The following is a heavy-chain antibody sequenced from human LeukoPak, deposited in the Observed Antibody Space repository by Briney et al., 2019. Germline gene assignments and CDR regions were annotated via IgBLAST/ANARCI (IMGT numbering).Heavy chain of an antibody. J-gene: IGHJ4*02. CDR1: GYTFTSYD. Sequence: ASVKVSCKASGYTFTSYDINWVRQATGQGLEWMGWINPNSGDTNYAQKFQGRVTMTRDTSISTAYMELSRLRSDDTAVYYCARDAHSSGYDSSGYYLFDYWGQGTLVTVSS. CDR3: ARDAHSSGYDSSGYYLFDY. CDR2: INPNSGDT. D-gene: IGHD3-22*01. V-gene: IGHV1-2*02.